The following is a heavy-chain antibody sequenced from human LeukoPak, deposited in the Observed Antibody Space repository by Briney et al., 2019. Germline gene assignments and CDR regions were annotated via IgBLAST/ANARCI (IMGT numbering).Heavy chain of an antibody. D-gene: IGHD4-17*01. CDR3: AKAASSGDDATHGDY. CDR2: IRYDGSNK. Sequence: PGGSLRLSCAASGFTFSSYGMHWVRQAPGKGLEWVAFIRYDGSNKYYADSVKGRFTISRDNSKNTLYLQMNSLRAEDTAVYYCAKAASSGDDATHGDYWGQGTLVTVSS. V-gene: IGHV3-30*02. CDR1: GFTFSSYG. J-gene: IGHJ4*02.